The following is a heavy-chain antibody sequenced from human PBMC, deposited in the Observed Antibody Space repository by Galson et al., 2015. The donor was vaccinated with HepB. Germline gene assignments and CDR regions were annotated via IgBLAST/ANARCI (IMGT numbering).Heavy chain of an antibody. CDR3: ARPGNNYYDSSGYWDDWYFDR. D-gene: IGHD3-22*01. J-gene: IGHJ2*01. CDR1: GYSFTSYW. V-gene: IGHV5-51*01. CDR2: IYPGDSDT. Sequence: QSGAEVKKPGESLKISCKGSGYSFTSYWIGWVRQMPGKGLEWMGIIYPGDSDTRYSPSFQGQVTISADKSISTAYLQWSSLKASDTAMYYCARPGNNYYDSSGYWDDWYFDRWGRAPWSLSPQ.